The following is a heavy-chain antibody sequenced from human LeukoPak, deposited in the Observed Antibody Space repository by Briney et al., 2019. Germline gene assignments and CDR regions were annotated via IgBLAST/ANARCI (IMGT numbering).Heavy chain of an antibody. J-gene: IGHJ6*04. CDR1: GYTFTSYG. CDR3: ARDLSIDYYDSGSPHYYYGMDV. CDR2: ISASNGNT. Sequence: ASVKVSCKASGYTFTSYGITWVRQAPGQGLEWMGWISASNGNTKYAQKFQGRVTMTTDTSTSTTYMELRSLRSDDTAVYYCARDLSIDYYDSGSPHYYYGMDVWGKGTTVTVSS. D-gene: IGHD3-10*01. V-gene: IGHV1-18*04.